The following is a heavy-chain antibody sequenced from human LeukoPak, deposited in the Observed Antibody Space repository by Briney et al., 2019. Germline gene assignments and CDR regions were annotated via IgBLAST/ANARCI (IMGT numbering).Heavy chain of an antibody. CDR2: ITDSGYTT. V-gene: IGHV3-23*01. J-gene: IGHJ4*02. CDR3: VKGLSSSAPFDY. Sequence: GGSLRLSCAASGFTFSNYAMPWVRQAPGKGLDWVSSITDSGYTTYYADSVKGRFTISRDNSKNTLFLQMNSLRAEDTAIYYCVKGLSSSAPFDYWGKGTLVTVSS. CDR1: GFTFSNYA.